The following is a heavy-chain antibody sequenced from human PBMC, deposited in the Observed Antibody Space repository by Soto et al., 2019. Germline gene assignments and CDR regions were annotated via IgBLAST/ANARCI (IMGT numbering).Heavy chain of an antibody. Sequence: PGGSLRLSCAASGFTFSSYGMHWVRQAPGKGLEWVAVISYDGSNKYYADSVKGRFTISRDNSKNTLYLQMKSLRAEDTAVYYCAKSDSSWYYYYYGMDVWGQGTTVTVSS. J-gene: IGHJ6*02. V-gene: IGHV3-30*18. CDR1: GFTFSSYG. D-gene: IGHD6-13*01. CDR2: ISYDGSNK. CDR3: AKSDSSWYYYYYGMDV.